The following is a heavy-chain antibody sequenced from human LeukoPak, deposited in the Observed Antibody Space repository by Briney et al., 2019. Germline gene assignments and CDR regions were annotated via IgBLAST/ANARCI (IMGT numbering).Heavy chain of an antibody. CDR3: ARVSPVPTGHFDY. CDR2: IYYSGST. V-gene: IGHV4-59*11. Sequence: SETLSLTCTVSGGSISSHYWSWIRQPPGKGLEWIGYIYYSGSTNYNPSLKSRVTISVDTSKNQFSLKLSSVTAADTAVYYCARVSPVPTGHFDYWGQGTLVTVSS. J-gene: IGHJ4*02. CDR1: GGSISSHY. D-gene: IGHD4-17*01.